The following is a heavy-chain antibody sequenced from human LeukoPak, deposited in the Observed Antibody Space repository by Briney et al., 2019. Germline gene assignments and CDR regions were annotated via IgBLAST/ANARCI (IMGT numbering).Heavy chain of an antibody. CDR2: IRSKAYGGTT. CDR1: GFTFGDYA. V-gene: IGHV3-49*03. D-gene: IGHD6-13*01. J-gene: IGHJ6*02. Sequence: GGSLRLSCTASGFTFGDYAMSWFRQAPGKGLEWVGFIRSKAYGGTTEYAASVKGRFTISRDDSKSIAYLQMNSLKTEDTAVYYCTRDGPHIAAAGHYYYYGMDVWGQGTTVTVSS. CDR3: TRDGPHIAAAGHYYYYGMDV.